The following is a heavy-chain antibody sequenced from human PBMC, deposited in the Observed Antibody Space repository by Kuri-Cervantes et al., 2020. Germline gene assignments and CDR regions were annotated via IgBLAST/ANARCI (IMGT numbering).Heavy chain of an antibody. CDR3: ARDPPLKVGATGWFDP. D-gene: IGHD1-26*01. CDR2: MNPNSGNT. Sequence: ASVKVSCKASGYTFTSYDINWVRQATGQGLEWMGWMNPNSGNTGYAQKFQGRVTMTRNTSISTAYMELSSLRSEDTAVYYCARDPPLKVGATGWFDPWGQGTLVTVSS. CDR1: GYTFTSYD. J-gene: IGHJ5*02. V-gene: IGHV1-8*01.